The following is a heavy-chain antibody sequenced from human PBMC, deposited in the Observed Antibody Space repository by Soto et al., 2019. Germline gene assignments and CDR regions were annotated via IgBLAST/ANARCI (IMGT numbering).Heavy chain of an antibody. J-gene: IGHJ5*02. Sequence: QVQLQQWGAGLLKPSETLSLTCAVYVGSFSGYYWSWIRQPPGKGLEWIGEINHRGRTNYNPSLKSRVTMSEDTSKNEFSLKLSSVTAADTAVYYCARVPSGDYPSYNWFDPWGQGTLVTVSS. CDR3: ARVPSGDYPSYNWFDP. CDR1: VGSFSGYY. D-gene: IGHD4-17*01. CDR2: INHRGRT. V-gene: IGHV4-34*01.